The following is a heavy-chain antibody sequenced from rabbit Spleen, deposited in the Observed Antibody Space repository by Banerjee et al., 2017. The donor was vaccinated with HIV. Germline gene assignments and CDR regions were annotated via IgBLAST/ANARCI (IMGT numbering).Heavy chain of an antibody. J-gene: IGHJ4*01. CDR2: IYYGSGGT. CDR1: GFSFSSSYF. D-gene: IGHD3-1*01. CDR3: ARGGVVTNYGFNL. V-gene: IGHV1S45*01. Sequence: QEQLVESGGGLVQPEGSLTLTCTASGFSFSSSYFMCWVRQAPGKGLEWIGCIYYGSGGTWYTNWAKGRFTISKTSSTTVTLQMTSLTAADTATYFCARGGVVTNYGFNLWGPGTLVTVS.